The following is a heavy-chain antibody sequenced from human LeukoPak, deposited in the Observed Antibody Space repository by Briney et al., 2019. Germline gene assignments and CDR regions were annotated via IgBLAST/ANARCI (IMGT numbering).Heavy chain of an antibody. CDR1: GFTFSSYA. J-gene: IGHJ4*02. CDR2: ISGSGGST. CDR3: ARDHDFWSGGGY. V-gene: IGHV3-23*01. D-gene: IGHD3-3*01. Sequence: VGSLRLSCAASGFTFSSYAVSWVRQAPGKGLEWVSAISGSGGSTYYADSVKGRFTISRDNSKNTLYLQMNSLRAEDTAVYYCARDHDFWSGGGYWGQGTLVTVSS.